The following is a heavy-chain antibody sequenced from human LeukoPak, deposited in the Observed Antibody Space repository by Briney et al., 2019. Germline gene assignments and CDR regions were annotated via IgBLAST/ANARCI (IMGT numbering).Heavy chain of an antibody. J-gene: IGHJ4*02. Sequence: SETLSLTCIVSGASISSPYYYWSWIRHPAGEGLEWIGRINNSGNTNYNPSLESRVTISVDTSKNQFSLKLSSVTAADTAVYYCARLSSKYYYGSGRYRGGYYFDYWGQGTLVTVSS. CDR3: ARLSSKYYYGSGRYRGGYYFDY. V-gene: IGHV4-61*02. D-gene: IGHD3-10*01. CDR2: INNSGNT. CDR1: GASISSPYYY.